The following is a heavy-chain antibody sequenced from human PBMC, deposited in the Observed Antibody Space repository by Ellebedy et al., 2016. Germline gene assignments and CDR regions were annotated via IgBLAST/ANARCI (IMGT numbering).Heavy chain of an antibody. J-gene: IGHJ6*03. Sequence: SETLSLXCTVSGGSISSGPYYWGWIRQHPGKGLEWIGYIYSSGSTFYTPSLESRVAMSMDTSKNHFSLKLNSVTAADTAVYYCARFPPGRDCSGTSCYYYYYYYMDVWGKGTTVTVSS. D-gene: IGHD2-2*01. CDR1: GGSISSGPYY. CDR3: ARFPPGRDCSGTSCYYYYYYYMDV. V-gene: IGHV4-31*03. CDR2: IYSSGST.